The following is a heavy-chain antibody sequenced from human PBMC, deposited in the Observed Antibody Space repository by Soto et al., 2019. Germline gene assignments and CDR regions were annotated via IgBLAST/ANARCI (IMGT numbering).Heavy chain of an antibody. D-gene: IGHD2-2*01. CDR1: GGTFSSYT. CDR2: IIPILGIA. CDR3: ARARGVVVPAAIAEKDAFDI. V-gene: IGHV1-69*02. Sequence: ASVKVSCKASGGTFSSYTISWVRQAPGQGLEWMGRIIPILGIANYAQKFQGRVTITADKSTSTAYMELSSLRSEDTAVYYCARARGVVVPAAIAEKDAFDIWGQGTMVTVSS. J-gene: IGHJ3*02.